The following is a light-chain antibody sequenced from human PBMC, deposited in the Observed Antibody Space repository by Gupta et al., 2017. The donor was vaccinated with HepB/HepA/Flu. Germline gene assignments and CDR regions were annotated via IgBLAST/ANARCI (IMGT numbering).Light chain of an antibody. CDR3: SSYTSSSTFV. Sequence: SALTQPPSVSGSPGQSVTISCTGTSSDVGSYNRVSWYQQPPGTAPKLMIYQVSNRPSGVPDRFSGSKSGNTASLTISGLQAEDEADYYCSSYTSSSTFVFGGGTKLTVL. CDR2: QVS. CDR1: SSDVGSYNR. V-gene: IGLV2-18*02. J-gene: IGLJ3*02.